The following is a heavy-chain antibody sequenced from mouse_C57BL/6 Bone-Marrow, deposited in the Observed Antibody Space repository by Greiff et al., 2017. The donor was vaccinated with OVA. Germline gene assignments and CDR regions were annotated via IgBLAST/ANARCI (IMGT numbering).Heavy chain of an antibody. CDR2: IDPSDSYT. CDR1: GYTFTSYW. J-gene: IGHJ2*01. Sequence: VQLQQPGAELVMPGASVKLSCKASGYTFTSYWMHWVKQRPGQGLEWIGEIDPSDSYTNYNQKFKGKSTLTVDNSSSTAYMQLSILTSEDSAVYYCARRGVYYGKWYFDYWGQGTTLTVSS. D-gene: IGHD1-1*01. CDR3: ARRGVYYGKWYFDY. V-gene: IGHV1-69*01.